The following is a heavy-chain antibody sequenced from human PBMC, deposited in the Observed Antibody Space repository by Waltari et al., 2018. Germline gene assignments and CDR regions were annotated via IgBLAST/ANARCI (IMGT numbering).Heavy chain of an antibody. V-gene: IGHV4-4*02. J-gene: IGHJ4*02. CDR3: AGHIGVSGTRGFDF. Sequence: QVQLQESGPGLVRPSETLSLTCAVSGASISSGNWWSWVRQPPGKGLGWIGEIYHTGTTYSHPDLPSRVTTSLDKSKNQLSLKVESVTAADTAVYYCAGHIGVSGTRGFDFWGQGTLVTVSS. D-gene: IGHD6-13*01. CDR2: IYHTGTT. CDR1: GASISSGNW.